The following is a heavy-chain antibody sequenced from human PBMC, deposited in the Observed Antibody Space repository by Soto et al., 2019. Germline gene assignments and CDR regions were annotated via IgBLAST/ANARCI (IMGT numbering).Heavy chain of an antibody. J-gene: IGHJ3*01. Sequence: GGSLRLSCAASGFTFSSYAMSWVRQAPGKGLEWVSAISGSGGSTYYADSVKGRFTISRDNSENTLYLQMNNVRAEDTALYYCAKDTGYSYGSLVSFDLWGQGTMVTVSS. D-gene: IGHD5-18*01. CDR3: AKDTGYSYGSLVSFDL. CDR1: GFTFSSYA. CDR2: ISGSGGST. V-gene: IGHV3-23*01.